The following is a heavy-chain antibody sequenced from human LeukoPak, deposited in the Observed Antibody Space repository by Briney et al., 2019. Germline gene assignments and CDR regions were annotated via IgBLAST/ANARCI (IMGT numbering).Heavy chain of an antibody. Sequence: GRSLRLSCAASGFSFSEYYMNWIRQAPGKGLEWVSYISSSGSSIHYADSVKGRFTISRDNAKNSLYLQMNSLRVGDTAVYYCARGDWYSFDYWGQGALVTVSS. CDR2: ISSSGSSI. CDR1: GFSFSEYY. J-gene: IGHJ4*02. CDR3: ARGDWYSFDY. V-gene: IGHV3-11*01. D-gene: IGHD3-9*01.